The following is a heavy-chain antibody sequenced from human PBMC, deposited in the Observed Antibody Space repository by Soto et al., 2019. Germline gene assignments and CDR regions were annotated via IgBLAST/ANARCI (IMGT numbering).Heavy chain of an antibody. D-gene: IGHD6-19*01. CDR2: ISGSGGST. V-gene: IGHV3-23*01. J-gene: IGHJ6*02. CDR1: GFTFSSYA. Sequence: GGSLRLSCATSGFTFSSYAMSWVRQAPGKGLEWVSRISGSGGSTYYADSVKGRFTISRDNSKNTLYLQMNSLRAEDTAIYYCAKALYSSGWYGMDVWGQGTTVTVSS. CDR3: AKALYSSGWYGMDV.